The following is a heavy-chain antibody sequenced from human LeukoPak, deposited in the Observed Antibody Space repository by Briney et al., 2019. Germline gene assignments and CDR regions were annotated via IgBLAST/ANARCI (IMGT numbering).Heavy chain of an antibody. V-gene: IGHV1-18*01. CDR1: GYAFAGFD. CDR3: TRDDGYSYRKGVDHFAY. D-gene: IGHD5-18*01. Sequence: ASVKVSCKASGYAFAGFDLNWVRQAPGQGLEWMGWISAYDGNTNYVQKFQGRVTMTVDTSTNSAYMDLRSLTSDDTAVYYCTRDDGYSYRKGVDHFAYWGQGTLVTVSS. CDR2: ISAYDGNT. J-gene: IGHJ4*02.